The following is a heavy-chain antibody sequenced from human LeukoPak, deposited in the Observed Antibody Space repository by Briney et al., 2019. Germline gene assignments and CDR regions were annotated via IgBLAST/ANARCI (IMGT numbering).Heavy chain of an antibody. D-gene: IGHD3-10*01. CDR3: AKADYGSGSYLGYYGMDV. Sequence: GGSLRLSCAASGFTFSSCAMSWVRRAPGKGLEWVSAISGSGGSTYYADSVKGRFTISRDNSKNTLYLQMNSLRAEDTAVYYCAKADYGSGSYLGYYGMDVWGQGTTVTVSS. V-gene: IGHV3-23*01. J-gene: IGHJ6*02. CDR1: GFTFSSCA. CDR2: ISGSGGST.